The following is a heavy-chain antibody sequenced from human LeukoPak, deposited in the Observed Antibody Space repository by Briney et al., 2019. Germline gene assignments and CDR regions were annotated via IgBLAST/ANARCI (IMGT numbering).Heavy chain of an antibody. CDR2: IIPIFGTA. Sequence: GASVKVSCKASGGTFSSYAISWVRQAPGQGLEWMGGIIPIFGTANYAQKFQGRVTITTDESTSTAYMELSSLRSEDTAVYYCARAKYSASPNWFDPWGPGTLVTVSS. D-gene: IGHD1-26*01. J-gene: IGHJ5*02. CDR1: GGTFSSYA. CDR3: ARAKYSASPNWFDP. V-gene: IGHV1-69*05.